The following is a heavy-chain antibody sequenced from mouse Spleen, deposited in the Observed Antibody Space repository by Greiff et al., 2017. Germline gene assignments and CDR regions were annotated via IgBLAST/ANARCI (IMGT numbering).Heavy chain of an antibody. Sequence: EVQLVESGPELVKPGASVKIPCKASGYTFTDYNMDWVKQSHGKSLEWIGDINPNNGGTIYNQKFKGKATLTVDKSSSTAYMELRSLTSEDTAVYYCARVDGNYVNAMDYWGQGTSVTVSS. V-gene: IGHV1-18*01. J-gene: IGHJ4*01. D-gene: IGHD2-1*01. CDR3: ARVDGNYVNAMDY. CDR1: GYTFTDYN. CDR2: INPNNGGT.